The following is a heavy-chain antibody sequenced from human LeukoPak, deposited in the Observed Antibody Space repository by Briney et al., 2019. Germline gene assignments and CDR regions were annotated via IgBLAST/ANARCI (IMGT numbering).Heavy chain of an antibody. V-gene: IGHV3-23*01. CDR1: GFTFSSYA. J-gene: IGHJ4*02. Sequence: GGSLRLSCAASGFTFSSYAMSWVRQAPGKGLEWVSGITDSGGSTYYADSVKGRFTISRDNSKNTLNLQMNSLRAEDTAVYYCAKVDSSSSIDYGGQGTLVTVSS. CDR2: ITDSGGST. CDR3: AKVDSSSSIDY. D-gene: IGHD6-6*01.